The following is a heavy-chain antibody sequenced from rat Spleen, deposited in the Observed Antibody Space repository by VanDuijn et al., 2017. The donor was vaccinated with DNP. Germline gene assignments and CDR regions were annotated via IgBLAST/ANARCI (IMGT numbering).Heavy chain of an antibody. CDR1: GFSLTSYN. CDR3: ARGNYGGYDY. CDR2: IWTGGST. J-gene: IGHJ2*01. Sequence: QVQLKESGPGLVQPSQTLSLTCTVSGFSLTSYNVHWVRQPTGKGLEWMGIIWTGGSTEYNSALKSRLSNSRDTSKSQVFLKMNSLQTEDIATYYCARGNYGGYDYWGQGVMVTVSS. D-gene: IGHD1-11*01. V-gene: IGHV2-30*01.